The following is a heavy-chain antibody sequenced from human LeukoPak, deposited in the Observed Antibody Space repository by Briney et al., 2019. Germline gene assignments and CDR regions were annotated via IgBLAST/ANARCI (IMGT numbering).Heavy chain of an antibody. CDR2: ISSSSSYI. J-gene: IGHJ4*02. CDR3: ARGQASDFDY. V-gene: IGHV3-21*01. Sequence: PGGSLRLSCAASGFTFSSYSMNWVRQAPGKRLEWVSSISSSSSYIYYADSVKGRFTISRDNAKNSLYLQMDSLRAEDTAVYYCARGQASDFDYWGQGTLVTVSS. CDR1: GFTFSSYS.